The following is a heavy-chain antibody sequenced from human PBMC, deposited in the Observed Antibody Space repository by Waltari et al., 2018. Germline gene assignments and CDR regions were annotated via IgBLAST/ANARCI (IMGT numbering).Heavy chain of an antibody. V-gene: IGHV4-4*07. CDR1: GGSISSYY. Sequence: VQLQESGPGLVKPSETLSLTCTVSGGSISSYYWNWIRQPADKGLEWLGRNFSTGTTNYNPSFKSRVTMSVDTSKNQFSLKLRSVTAADTAVYYCARGGYDYWGRIDPWGQGTLVTVSS. D-gene: IGHD3-3*01. CDR2: NFSTGTT. CDR3: ARGGYDYWGRIDP. J-gene: IGHJ5*02.